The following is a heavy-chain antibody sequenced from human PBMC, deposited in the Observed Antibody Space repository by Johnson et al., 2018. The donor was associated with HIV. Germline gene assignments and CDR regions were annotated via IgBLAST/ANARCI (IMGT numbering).Heavy chain of an antibody. Sequence: VQLVESGGGVVQPGRSLRLSCAASGFTFSSYAMHWVRQAPGKGLEWVAVISYDGSNKYYADSVKGRFTISRDNSKNTLYLQMNSLRAEDTAVYYCARSSFGVVLIGNIWGQGTMVTVSS. V-gene: IGHV3-30*04. CDR3: ARSSFGVVLIGNI. CDR2: ISYDGSNK. J-gene: IGHJ3*02. CDR1: GFTFSSYA. D-gene: IGHD3-3*01.